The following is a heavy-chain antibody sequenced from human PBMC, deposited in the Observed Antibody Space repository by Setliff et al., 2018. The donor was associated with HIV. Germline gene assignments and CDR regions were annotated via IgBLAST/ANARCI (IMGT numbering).Heavy chain of an antibody. J-gene: IGHJ6*03. CDR3: ARGRRTAPGSFYYYYYMDV. CDR1: GYTFTEYY. Sequence: ASVKVSCKASGYTFTEYYLHWVRQAPGQGLEWMGWIKPDSGGTNYAQNFQGRVTMISETSVSTAYMELSRLTSDDTAVYYCARGRRTAPGSFYYYYYMDVWGKGTTFTVSS. CDR2: IKPDSGGT. V-gene: IGHV1-2*02. D-gene: IGHD6-13*01.